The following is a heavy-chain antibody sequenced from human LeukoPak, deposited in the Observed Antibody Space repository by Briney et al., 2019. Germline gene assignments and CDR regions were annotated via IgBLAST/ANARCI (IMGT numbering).Heavy chain of an antibody. J-gene: IGHJ4*02. CDR3: ARGRTAAGHFIDY. D-gene: IGHD6-13*01. CDR2: IWYDGSNK. Sequence: PGRSLRLSCAASRFTFSSYGMHWVRQAPGKGLEWVAVIWYDGSNKYYADSVKGRFTISRDNAKNSLSLQMNSLRAEDTAVYYCARGRTAAGHFIDYWGQGTLVTVSS. CDR1: RFTFSSYG. V-gene: IGHV3-33*01.